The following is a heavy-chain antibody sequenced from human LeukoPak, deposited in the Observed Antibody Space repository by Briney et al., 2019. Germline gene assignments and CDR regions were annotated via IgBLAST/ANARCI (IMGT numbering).Heavy chain of an antibody. V-gene: IGHV3-73*01. CDR3: TRLDSGSFRFDY. D-gene: IGHD1-26*01. J-gene: IGHJ4*02. CDR2: IKDKVNNYAT. Sequence: PGGSLRLSCAASGFSLSGSAMHWVRQASGKGLEWVGRIKDKVNNYATAYAASVKGRFTISRDDSKNTAYLQMNCLKTDDTAVYYCTRLDSGSFRFDYWGQGSLVTVSS. CDR1: GFSLSGSA.